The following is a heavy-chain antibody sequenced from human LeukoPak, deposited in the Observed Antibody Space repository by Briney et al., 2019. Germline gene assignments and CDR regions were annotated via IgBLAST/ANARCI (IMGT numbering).Heavy chain of an antibody. CDR3: ARDGNYYGSGSYRVDP. CDR1: GGSISSYY. Sequence: SETLSLTCTVSGGSISSYYWSWIRQPAGKGLEWIGRIYTSGSTNYNPSLKSRVTMSVDTSKNQFSLKLSSVTAAETAVYYCARDGNYYGSGSYRVDPWGQGTLVTVSS. V-gene: IGHV4-4*07. J-gene: IGHJ5*02. D-gene: IGHD3-10*01. CDR2: IYTSGST.